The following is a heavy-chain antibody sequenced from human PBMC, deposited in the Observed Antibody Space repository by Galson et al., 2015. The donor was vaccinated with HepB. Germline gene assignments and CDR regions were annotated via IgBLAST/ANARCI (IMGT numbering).Heavy chain of an antibody. CDR1: GGTFSSYA. Sequence: SVKVSCKASGGTFSSYAISWVRQAPGQGLEWMGGIIPIFGTANYAQKFQGRVTITADESTSTAYMELSSLRSEDTAVYYCARGLLYCSSTSCYHYYYYYMDVWGKGTTVTVSS. J-gene: IGHJ6*03. CDR3: ARGLLYCSSTSCYHYYYYYMDV. CDR2: IIPIFGTA. V-gene: IGHV1-69*13. D-gene: IGHD2-2*01.